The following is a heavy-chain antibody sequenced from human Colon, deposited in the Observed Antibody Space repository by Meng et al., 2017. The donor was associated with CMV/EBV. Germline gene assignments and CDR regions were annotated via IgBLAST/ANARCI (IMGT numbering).Heavy chain of an antibody. J-gene: IGHJ4*02. CDR3: ARGGYPPLFDY. D-gene: IGHD5-12*01. CDR2: IGTVGDT. CDR1: GFTFSSYD. Sequence: GESLKISCAASGFTFSSYDMHWVRQATGKGLEWVSAIGTVGDTYYPGSVTGRFTISRENAKNSLYLQMNSLRAGDTAVYYCARGGYPPLFDYWGQGTLVTVSS. V-gene: IGHV3-13*01.